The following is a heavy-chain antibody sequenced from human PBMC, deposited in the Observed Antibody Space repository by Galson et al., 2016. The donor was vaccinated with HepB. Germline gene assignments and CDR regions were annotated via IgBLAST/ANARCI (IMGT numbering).Heavy chain of an antibody. CDR3: SREMTRSYFD. V-gene: IGHV3-7*01. CDR2: IRGDGIVS. D-gene: IGHD3-10*01. Sequence: SLRLSCAASGFTFNAHWMNWVRQAPGKGLEWVANIRGDGIVSYYAESVRGRFTISSDNAKNSLYLQMNGLRVDETAVYYCSREMTRSYFDWGQGTLVTVSS. CDR1: GFTFNAHW. J-gene: IGHJ4*02.